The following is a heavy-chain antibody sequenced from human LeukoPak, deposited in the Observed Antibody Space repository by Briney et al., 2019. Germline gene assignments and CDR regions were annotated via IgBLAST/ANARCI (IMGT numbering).Heavy chain of an antibody. CDR3: ARAYYDILTGYSEFDY. CDR1: GGSISSSSYY. CDR2: IYYSGST. D-gene: IGHD3-9*01. Sequence: TTSETLSLTCTVSGGSISSSSYYWGWIRQPPGKGLEWIGSIYYSGSTNYNPSLKSRVTISVDTSKNQFSLTLSSVTAADTAVYYCARAYYDILTGYSEFDYWGQGTLVTVSS. J-gene: IGHJ4*02. V-gene: IGHV4-39*07.